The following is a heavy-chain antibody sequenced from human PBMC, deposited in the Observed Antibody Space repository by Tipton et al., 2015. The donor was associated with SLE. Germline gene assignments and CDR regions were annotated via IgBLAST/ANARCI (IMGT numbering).Heavy chain of an antibody. CDR2: ISSSGSTI. CDR3: AKDLVGAKGY. V-gene: IGHV3-11*04. CDR1: GFTFSNAW. J-gene: IGHJ4*02. Sequence: SLRLSCAASGFTFSNAWMSWVRQAPGKGLEWVSYISSSGSTIYYADSVKGRFTIPRDNSKNTLYLQMNSLRAEDTAVYYCAKDLVGAKGYWGQGTLVTVSS. D-gene: IGHD1-26*01.